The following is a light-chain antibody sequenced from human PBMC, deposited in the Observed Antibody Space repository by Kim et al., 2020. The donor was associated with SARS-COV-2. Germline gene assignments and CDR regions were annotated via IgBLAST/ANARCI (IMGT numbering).Light chain of an antibody. Sequence: SASVGDRVTITCRASQSISSYLNWYQQKPGKAPKLLIYKASNLETGVPSRFRGSGSGTEFTLTISSLQPDDFATYYCQYYNSYSDAFGQGTKLEIK. V-gene: IGKV1-5*03. CDR1: QSISSY. CDR2: KAS. J-gene: IGKJ2*01. CDR3: QYYNSYSDA.